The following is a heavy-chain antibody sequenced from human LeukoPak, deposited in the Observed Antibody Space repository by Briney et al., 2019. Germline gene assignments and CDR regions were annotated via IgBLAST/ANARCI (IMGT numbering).Heavy chain of an antibody. J-gene: IGHJ5*02. Sequence: SETLSLTCTVSGGSISSYYWNWVRQPPGKGLEWSGNIYSSGSTDYNPSLKSRLTISLDPSKFQFSPSLNSVPAADTAVYYCARADPNASGYFYRFNWFDPWGQGTLVTVSS. CDR2: IYSSGST. CDR1: GGSISSYY. D-gene: IGHD3-10*01. CDR3: ARADPNASGYFYRFNWFDP. V-gene: IGHV4-59*01.